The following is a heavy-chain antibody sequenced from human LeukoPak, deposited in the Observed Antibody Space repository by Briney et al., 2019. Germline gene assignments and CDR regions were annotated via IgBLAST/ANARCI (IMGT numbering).Heavy chain of an antibody. CDR1: GFTFSDYY. J-gene: IGHJ6*02. CDR3: ARVLSSSWGAYYYSGMDV. V-gene: IGHV3-11*06. CDR2: ISSRSSYT. D-gene: IGHD6-13*01. Sequence: KPGGSLRLSCAASGFTFSDYYMSWIRQAPGKGLEWVSYISSRSSYTKYTDSVKGRLTISRDNAKNSLYLQMNSLRAEDTAVYYCARVLSSSWGAYYYSGMDVWGQGTTVTVSS.